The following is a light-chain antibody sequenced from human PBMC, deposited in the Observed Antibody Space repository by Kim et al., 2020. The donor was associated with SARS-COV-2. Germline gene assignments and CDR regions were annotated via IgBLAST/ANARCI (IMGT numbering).Light chain of an antibody. Sequence: PGDRATPSCSASQGVRSSYFAWSQHKPGQAPRPLIYASSSRATGIPDRFSGSGSATDFTLTISRLEPEDFAVYYCQQYASSPWTFGQGTKVDIK. CDR3: QQYASSPWT. CDR2: ASS. V-gene: IGKV3-20*01. J-gene: IGKJ1*01. CDR1: QGVRSSY.